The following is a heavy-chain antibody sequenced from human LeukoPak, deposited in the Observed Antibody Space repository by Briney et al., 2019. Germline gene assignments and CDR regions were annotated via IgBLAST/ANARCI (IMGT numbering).Heavy chain of an antibody. J-gene: IGHJ4*02. CDR1: GFTLSSYA. D-gene: IGHD6-13*01. CDR2: ISGSGDRK. CDR3: AKGPKQLLVGSRGYYFDY. Sequence: GGSLRLSCAASGFTLSSYAMSWVRQAPGKGLEWVSGISGSGDRKNYADSVKGRFTISRDISKNTLYLQMNSLRAEDTAVYYCAKGPKQLLVGSRGYYFDYWGQGTLVTVSS. V-gene: IGHV3-23*01.